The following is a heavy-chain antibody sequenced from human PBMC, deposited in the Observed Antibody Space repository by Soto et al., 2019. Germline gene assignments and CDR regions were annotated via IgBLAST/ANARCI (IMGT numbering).Heavy chain of an antibody. CDR3: GGEGGGGVDIVATMALDY. Sequence: QVQLVQSGAEVKKPGSSVKVSCKASGGTFSSYAISWVRQAPGQGLEWMGGIIPIFGTANYAQKFQGRVTITADESTDTAYMEVSSLRAGDTAGYYCGGEGGGGVDIVATMALDYWGQGTLVTVSS. J-gene: IGHJ4*02. CDR1: GGTFSSYA. D-gene: IGHD5-12*01. CDR2: IIPIFGTA. V-gene: IGHV1-69*01.